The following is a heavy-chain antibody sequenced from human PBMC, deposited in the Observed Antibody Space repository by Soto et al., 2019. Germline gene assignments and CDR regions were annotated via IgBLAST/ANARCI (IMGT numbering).Heavy chain of an antibody. V-gene: IGHV3-53*01. D-gene: IGHD3-10*01. Sequence: PGGSLRLSCXASGFTVSSNYMSWVRQAPGKGLEWVSVIYSGGSTYYADSVKGRFTISRDNSKNTLYLQMNSLRAEDTAVYYCARDALWFGELLSVGSGAFDIWGQGTMVTVSS. CDR1: GFTVSSNY. CDR3: ARDALWFGELLSVGSGAFDI. CDR2: IYSGGST. J-gene: IGHJ3*02.